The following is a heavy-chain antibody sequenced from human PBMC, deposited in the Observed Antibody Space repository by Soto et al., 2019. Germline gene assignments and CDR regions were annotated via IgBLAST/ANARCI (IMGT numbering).Heavy chain of an antibody. CDR1: GFTFSDYY. J-gene: IGHJ5*01. CDR2: INTLSSAI. D-gene: IGHD6-19*01. V-gene: IGHV3-11*01. CDR3: ARRLQWQLRPLDS. Sequence: GGSLRLSCAGSGFTFSDYYMTWIRQAPGKGLEWVSYINTLSSAIYYADSVKGRFTISRDNAKNSLYLQMNSLRAEDTAVYYCARRLQWQLRPLDSWGRGTLVNVSS.